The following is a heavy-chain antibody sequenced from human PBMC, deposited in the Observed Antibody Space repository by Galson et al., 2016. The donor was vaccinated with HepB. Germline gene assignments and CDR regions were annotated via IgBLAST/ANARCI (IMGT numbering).Heavy chain of an antibody. CDR1: GDSLVHYY. Sequence: GTLSLTCTVSGDSLVHYYWGWIRQPPGKGLEWIGHIYYNGHTNYNLSLTSRLSMSVDTSSNQFSLKLSSVTAADTAVYYCGRWNEGLDYWGQGTLVTVSS. D-gene: IGHD1-1*01. CDR3: GRWNEGLDY. J-gene: IGHJ4*02. V-gene: IGHV4-59*01. CDR2: IYYNGHT.